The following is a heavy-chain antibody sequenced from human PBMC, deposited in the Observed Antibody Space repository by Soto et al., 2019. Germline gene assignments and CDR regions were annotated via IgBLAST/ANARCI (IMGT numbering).Heavy chain of an antibody. J-gene: IGHJ6*02. Sequence: QVQLQESGPGRVKPSQTLSLTCTVSGGSISSGGYYWCWIRQHPGKGLEWIGYICSSVSTYYNPSHRSRVTISGDTSKNHSYLKLSSVTAADTAFHYCAGADVDKAIGVIYDHGMDAWGQWTTVTVSS. CDR2: ICSSVST. CDR3: AGADVDKAIGVIYDHGMDA. CDR1: GGSISSGGYY. V-gene: IGHV4-31*03. D-gene: IGHD5-18*01.